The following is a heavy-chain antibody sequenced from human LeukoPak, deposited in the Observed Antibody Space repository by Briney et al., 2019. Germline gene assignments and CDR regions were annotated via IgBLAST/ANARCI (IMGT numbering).Heavy chain of an antibody. CDR1: GGSISTYY. J-gene: IGHJ4*02. D-gene: IGHD3-10*01. CDR3: ARGAIGELFHHYFDY. Sequence: SETLSLTCTVSGGSISTYYWSWIRQPAGKGLEWIGRIYTSGSTNYNPSLKSRVTISVDTSKNQFSLKLSSVTAADTAVYYCARGAIGELFHHYFDYWGQGTLVTVSS. V-gene: IGHV4-4*07. CDR2: IYTSGST.